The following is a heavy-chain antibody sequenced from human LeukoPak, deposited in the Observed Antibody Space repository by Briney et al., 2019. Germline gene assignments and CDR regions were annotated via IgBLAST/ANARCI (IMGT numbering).Heavy chain of an antibody. D-gene: IGHD3-16*01. CDR3: AKDKLSGYGMDV. J-gene: IGHJ6*02. Sequence: GGSLRLSCAASGFTFDDYAMHWVRQAPGKGLGWVSGISWNSGSIGYADSVKGRFTISRDNAKNSLYLQMNSQRAKDTALYYCAKDKLSGYGMDVWGQGTTVTVSS. CDR1: GFTFDDYA. CDR2: ISWNSGSI. V-gene: IGHV3-9*01.